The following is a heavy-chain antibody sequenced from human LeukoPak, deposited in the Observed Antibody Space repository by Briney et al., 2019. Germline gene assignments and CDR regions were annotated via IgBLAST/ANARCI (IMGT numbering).Heavy chain of an antibody. CDR3: ARGPLNVHTYYDFWSGYYARGGMDV. Sequence: SETLSLTCTVSGGSFSSGSYYWSWIRQPPGTGLEWIGEINHSGSTNYNPSLKSRVTISVDTSKNQFSLKLSSVTAADTAVYYCARGPLNVHTYYDFWSGYYARGGMDVWGQGTTVTVSS. J-gene: IGHJ6*02. V-gene: IGHV4-39*07. CDR2: INHSGST. D-gene: IGHD3-3*01. CDR1: GGSFSSGSYY.